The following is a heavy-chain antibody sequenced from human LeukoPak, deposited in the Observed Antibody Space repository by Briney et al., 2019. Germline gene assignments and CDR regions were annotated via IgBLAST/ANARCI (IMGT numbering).Heavy chain of an antibody. D-gene: IGHD3-9*01. Sequence: GGSLRLSCAASGFIFSNYGMNWVRQAPGKGLEWVAAISASGSATSYADSVRGRFTISRDNSKSTTYLQMNSLRAEDTAVFYCAKDFDILTGLTHYWGQGTLVTVSS. CDR3: AKDFDILTGLTHY. J-gene: IGHJ4*02. CDR1: GFIFSNYG. CDR2: ISASGSAT. V-gene: IGHV3-23*01.